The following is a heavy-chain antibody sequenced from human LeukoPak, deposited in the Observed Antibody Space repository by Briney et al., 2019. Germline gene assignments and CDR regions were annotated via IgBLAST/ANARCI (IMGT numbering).Heavy chain of an antibody. CDR3: ARDPELWATFFDY. CDR2: IKQDGSEK. V-gene: IGHV3-7*01. D-gene: IGHD1-26*01. CDR1: GFTFSSYW. Sequence: PGGSLRLSCAASGFTFSSYWMSWVRQAPGKGLEWVANIKQDGSEKYYVDSVKGRFTISRDNAKNSLYLQMNSLRAEDTAVYYCARDPELWATFFDYWGQGTLVTVSS. J-gene: IGHJ4*02.